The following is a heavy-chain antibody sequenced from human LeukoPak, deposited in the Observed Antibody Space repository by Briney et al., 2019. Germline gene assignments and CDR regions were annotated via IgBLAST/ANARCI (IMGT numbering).Heavy chain of an antibody. Sequence: SVKVSCKASGGTFSSYAISWVRQAPGQGLEWMGGIIPIFGTANYAQKFQGRVTITADESTSTAYMELSSLRSEDTAVYYCARDRDIVGATPFDYWGQGTLVTVSS. V-gene: IGHV1-69*01. CDR1: GGTFSSYA. CDR3: ARDRDIVGATPFDY. CDR2: IIPIFGTA. D-gene: IGHD1-26*01. J-gene: IGHJ4*02.